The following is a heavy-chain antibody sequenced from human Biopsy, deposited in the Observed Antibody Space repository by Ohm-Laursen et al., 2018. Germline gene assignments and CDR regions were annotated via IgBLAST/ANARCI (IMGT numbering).Heavy chain of an antibody. CDR2: FDPEEGQR. J-gene: IGHJ4*02. D-gene: IGHD2-21*02. Sequence: GASVKVSCEVSGDRFTEFSIHWVRQAPGKGLEWMGGFDPEEGQRTYAQKFQGRLTMTEDTSADTAYMELRGLRSEDAAVYYCAADSENCGGDCYIYWGQGTQVTVSS. CDR1: GDRFTEFS. CDR3: AADSENCGGDCYIY. V-gene: IGHV1-24*01.